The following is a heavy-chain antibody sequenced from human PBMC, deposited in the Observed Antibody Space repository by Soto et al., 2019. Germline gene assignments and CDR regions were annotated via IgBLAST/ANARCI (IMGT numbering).Heavy chain of an antibody. J-gene: IGHJ4*02. CDR1: GFTFSSYA. CDR3: AEYGGAY. D-gene: IGHD3-16*01. V-gene: IGHV3-30-3*01. Sequence: QVQLVESGGGVVQPGRSLRLSCAASGFTFSSYAMHWVRRAPGKGLEWMAVMSYDGSNKYYADSVKGRFTISRDNSTNTMYLQMNSLRAEDTDLDYCAEYGGAYWGQGTLVIVSS. CDR2: MSYDGSNK.